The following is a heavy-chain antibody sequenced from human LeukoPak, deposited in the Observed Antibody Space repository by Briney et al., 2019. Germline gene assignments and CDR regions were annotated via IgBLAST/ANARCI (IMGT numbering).Heavy chain of an antibody. CDR3: AREIETINADTAMVGYYYYYMDV. D-gene: IGHD5-18*01. CDR2: ISSSSSYI. V-gene: IGHV3-21*01. Sequence: GGSLRLSCAASGFTFSSYSMNWVRQAPGKGLEWVSSISSSSSYIYYADSVKGRFTISRDNAKNSLYLQMNSLRAEDTAVYYCAREIETINADTAMVGYYYYYMDVWGKGTTVTVSS. J-gene: IGHJ6*03. CDR1: GFTFSSYS.